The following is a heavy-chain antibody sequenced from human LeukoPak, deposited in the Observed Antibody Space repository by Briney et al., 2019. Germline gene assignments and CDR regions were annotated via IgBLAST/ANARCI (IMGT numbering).Heavy chain of an antibody. D-gene: IGHD3-10*01. CDR2: IYPGDSDT. CDR3: ARQITMEGEENWFDP. CDR1: GYSFTSYW. J-gene: IGHJ5*02. V-gene: IGHV5-51*01. Sequence: GESLKISCKGSGYSFTSYWIGWVRQMPGKGLEWMGTIYPGDSDTRYSPSFQGQVTISADKSISTAYLQWSSLKASDTAMYYCARQITMEGEENWFDPWGQGTLVTVSS.